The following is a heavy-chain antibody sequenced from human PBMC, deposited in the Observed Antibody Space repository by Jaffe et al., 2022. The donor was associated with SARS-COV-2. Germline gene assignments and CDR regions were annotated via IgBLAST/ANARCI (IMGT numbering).Heavy chain of an antibody. J-gene: IGHJ4*02. V-gene: IGHV3-30*18. D-gene: IGHD3-22*01. CDR1: GFTFSSYG. CDR2: ISYDGSNK. Sequence: QVQLVESGGGVVQPGRSLRLSCAASGFTFSSYGMHWVRQAPGKGLEWVAVISYDGSNKYYADSVKGRFTISRDNSKNTLYLQMNSLRAEDTAVYYCAKLPFPDYYYDSSGYPAHHVYWGQGTLVTVSS. CDR3: AKLPFPDYYYDSSGYPAHHVY.